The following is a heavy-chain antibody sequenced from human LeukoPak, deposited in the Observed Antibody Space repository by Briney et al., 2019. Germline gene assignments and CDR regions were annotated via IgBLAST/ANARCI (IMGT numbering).Heavy chain of an antibody. D-gene: IGHD3-3*01. CDR2: ISGSGGST. CDR3: AKANYDFWSGYLFPFDY. J-gene: IGHJ4*02. CDR1: GFTVSSNY. Sequence: AGGSLRLSCAASGFTVSSNYMSWVRQAPGKVLEWVSAISGSGGSTYYADSVKGRFTISRDNSKKTLYLQMNSLRAEDTAVYYCAKANYDFWSGYLFPFDYWGQGTLVTVSS. V-gene: IGHV3-23*01.